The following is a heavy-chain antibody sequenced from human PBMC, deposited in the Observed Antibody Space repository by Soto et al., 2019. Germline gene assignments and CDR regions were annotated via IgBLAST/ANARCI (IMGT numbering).Heavy chain of an antibody. J-gene: IGHJ4*02. CDR2: IYYSVSS. Sequence: PSETLSLTCSVSGGSIISNTNYWGWIRQPPGKGLEWLGSIYYSVSSYQNPSLKSRVTMSVDTSKNQFSMTLTSVTAADTAVYFCARHNYGSGTFYPYYFDYWGQGILVTVS. CDR3: ARHNYGSGTFYPYYFDY. D-gene: IGHD3-10*01. CDR1: GGSIISNTNY. V-gene: IGHV4-39*01.